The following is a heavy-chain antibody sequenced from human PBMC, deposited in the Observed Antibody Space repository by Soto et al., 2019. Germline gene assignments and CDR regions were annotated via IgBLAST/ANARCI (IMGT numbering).Heavy chain of an antibody. CDR3: ARDGTARLFDY. CDR2: INSDGSST. Sequence: PGGSLRLSCAASGFTFSSYWMHWVRQAPGKGLVWVSRINSDGSSTSYADSVKGRFTISRDNAKNTLYLQMDSLRAEDTAVYYCARDGTARLFDYWGQGTLVTVSS. J-gene: IGHJ4*02. D-gene: IGHD1-1*01. V-gene: IGHV3-74*01. CDR1: GFTFSSYW.